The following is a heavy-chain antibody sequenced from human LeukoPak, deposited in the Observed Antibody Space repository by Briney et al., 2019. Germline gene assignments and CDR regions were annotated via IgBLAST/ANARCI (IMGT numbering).Heavy chain of an antibody. J-gene: IGHJ4*02. CDR1: GFTFSSYG. Sequence: GRSLRLSCAASGFTFSSYGMNWVRQAPGKGLKWVAVISYDGSNKYYADSVKGRFTIARDNSKNTLYLQMNSIRADATAVYYCAKVLLRYFDWLFPNFDYWGQGTLVTVSS. V-gene: IGHV3-30*18. CDR2: ISYDGSNK. CDR3: AKVLLRYFDWLFPNFDY. D-gene: IGHD3-9*01.